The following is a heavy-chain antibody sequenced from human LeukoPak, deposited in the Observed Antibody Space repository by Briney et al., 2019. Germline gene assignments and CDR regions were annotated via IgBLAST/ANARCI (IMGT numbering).Heavy chain of an antibody. CDR2: FDPEDGET. J-gene: IGHJ6*02. CDR1: GYTLTELS. V-gene: IGHV1-24*01. CDR3: ASTGPYSSSWAPAYGMDV. D-gene: IGHD6-13*01. Sequence: ASVKVSCKVSGYTLTELSMHRVRQAPGKGLEWMGGFDPEDGETIYAQKFQGRVTMTEDTSTDTAYMELSSLRSEDTAVYCCASTGPYSSSWAPAYGMDVWGQGTTVTVSS.